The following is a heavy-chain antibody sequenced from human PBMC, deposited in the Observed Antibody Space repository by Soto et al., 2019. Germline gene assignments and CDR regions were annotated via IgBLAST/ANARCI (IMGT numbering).Heavy chain of an antibody. D-gene: IGHD3-16*01. V-gene: IGHV1-69*01. CDR1: GGSLTSYP. CDR3: ARGWGLVS. CDR2: IIPIHGTT. J-gene: IGHJ4*02. Sequence: QMEQSGAEVRKHGSSVKVSCKPSGGSLTSYPMAWVRQAPGQGFERMGGIIPIHGTTEYAQKFQGRVTITADESTNRATLELTSLTSEDTAVYYCARGWGLVSWGKGTLVSVSS.